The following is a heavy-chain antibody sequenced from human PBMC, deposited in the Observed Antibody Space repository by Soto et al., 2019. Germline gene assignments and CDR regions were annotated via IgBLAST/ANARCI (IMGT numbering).Heavy chain of an antibody. J-gene: IGHJ4*02. D-gene: IGHD2-15*01. V-gene: IGHV3-23*01. CDR2: ISGTSDII. CDR1: GFTFSSYV. CDR3: ARRPRYGGGICYGFDW. Sequence: EVQLLESGGGLVQPGGALRLSCAASGFTFSSYVLSWVRQAPGEGLDWVSIISGTSDIIKYADSVKGRFTISRDNSNNMLYLQLNSLRAEDTAIYYCARRPRYGGGICYGFDWWGQGTLVTVSP.